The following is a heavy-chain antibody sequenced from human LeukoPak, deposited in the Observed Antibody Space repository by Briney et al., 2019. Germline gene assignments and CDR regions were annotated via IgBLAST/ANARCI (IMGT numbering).Heavy chain of an antibody. CDR2: ISSSSSYI. J-gene: IGHJ3*02. D-gene: IGHD6-19*01. Sequence: GGSLRLSCAASGLTFSSYSMNWVRQAPGKGLEWVSSISSSSSYIYYADSVKGRFTISRDNAKNSLYLEMNSLRAEDTAVYYCATKGGWRDAFAIWGQGTMVTVSS. V-gene: IGHV3-21*01. CDR1: GLTFSSYS. CDR3: ATKGGWRDAFAI.